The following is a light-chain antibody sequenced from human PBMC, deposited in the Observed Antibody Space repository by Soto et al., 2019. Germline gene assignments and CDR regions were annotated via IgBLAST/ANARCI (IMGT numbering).Light chain of an antibody. V-gene: IGLV6-57*04. CDR1: SGSIASNY. Sequence: NFMLTQPHSVSESPGKTVTISCTRSSGSIASNYVQWYQQRPGSAPTSVIYDDNQRPSGVPDRFSGSIDSSSNSASLTISGLKTEDKADYYCHSYDSDNVIFGGGTQLTVL. CDR3: HSYDSDNVI. CDR2: DDN. J-gene: IGLJ2*01.